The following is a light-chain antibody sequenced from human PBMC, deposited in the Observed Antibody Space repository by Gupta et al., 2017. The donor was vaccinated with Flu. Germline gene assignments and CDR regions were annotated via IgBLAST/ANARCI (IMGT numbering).Light chain of an antibody. Sequence: TQSPATLSLPPADRALPSCRASLSVSPPLAPYPQKPGQAPRLLMYDASRRAASIPARFSGSGRGTDFTLTISSRVPEDFAVYYCQQHSDSPTYTFGQGTKVEIK. J-gene: IGKJ2*01. CDR2: DAS. CDR3: QQHSDSPTYT. V-gene: IGKV3-11*01. CDR1: LSVSPP.